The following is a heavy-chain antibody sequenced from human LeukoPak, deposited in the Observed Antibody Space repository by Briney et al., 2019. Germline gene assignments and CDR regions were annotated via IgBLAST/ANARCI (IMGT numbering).Heavy chain of an antibody. D-gene: IGHD2-21*02. Sequence: GGSLRLSCAASALTLSSNYTTWVRQAPGKGLEWVSVIFSGGSTYYADSVKGRFTISREDSKNTLYLQMNSMRAQDTAVYYCARGVVVTATRAFAIWRQGTMVSVSS. CDR2: IFSGGST. V-gene: IGHV3-53*01. J-gene: IGHJ3*02. CDR3: ARGVVVTATRAFAI. CDR1: ALTLSSNY.